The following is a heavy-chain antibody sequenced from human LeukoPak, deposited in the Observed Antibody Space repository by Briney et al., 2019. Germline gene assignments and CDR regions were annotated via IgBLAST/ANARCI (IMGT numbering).Heavy chain of an antibody. D-gene: IGHD6-19*01. J-gene: IGHJ4*02. CDR1: GFTFAEYT. Sequence: GGSLRLSCAASGFTFAEYTMHWVRQAAGKGLEWFSRISWNGARIHYGDSVKGRFTISRDNSKNSLYLQMNSLRTEDTALYYCVKDLVAASENVRGWYPMDYWGQGTLVTVSS. V-gene: IGHV3-43*01. CDR2: ISWNGARI. CDR3: VKDLVAASENVRGWYPMDY.